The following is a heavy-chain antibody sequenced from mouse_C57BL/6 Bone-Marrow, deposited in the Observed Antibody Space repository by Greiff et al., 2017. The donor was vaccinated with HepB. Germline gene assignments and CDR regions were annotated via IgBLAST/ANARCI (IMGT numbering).Heavy chain of an antibody. Sequence: EVQVVESGGDLVKPGGSLKLSCAASGFTFSSYGMSWVRQTPDKRLEWVATISSGGSYTYYPDSVKGRFTISRDNAKNTLYLQMSSLKSEDTSMYYCARQAFFDYWGQGTTLTVSS. CDR1: GFTFSSYG. V-gene: IGHV5-6*01. J-gene: IGHJ2*01. CDR2: ISSGGSYT. CDR3: ARQAFFDY.